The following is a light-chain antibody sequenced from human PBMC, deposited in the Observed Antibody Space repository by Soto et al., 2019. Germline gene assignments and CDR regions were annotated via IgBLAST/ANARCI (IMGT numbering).Light chain of an antibody. J-gene: IGKJ4*01. Sequence: EIVLTQSPGTLSLSPGERATLSCRASQSVSSSYLAWYQQKPGQAPRLLIYGASSRATGIPDRFSGSGSGTDLTLNISRLEPEDFAVYYCHQYDSSPLTFGGGTKVEIK. CDR3: HQYDSSPLT. V-gene: IGKV3-20*01. CDR2: GAS. CDR1: QSVSSSY.